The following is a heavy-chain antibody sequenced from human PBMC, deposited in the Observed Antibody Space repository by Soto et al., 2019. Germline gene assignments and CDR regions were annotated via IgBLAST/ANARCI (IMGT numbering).Heavy chain of an antibody. CDR2: IYYSGST. J-gene: IGHJ4*02. D-gene: IGHD3-3*01. Sequence: PSETLSLTCTVSGGSISSGDYYWSWIRQPPGKGLEWIGYIYYSGSTYYNPSLKSRVTISVDTSKNQFSLKLSSVTAADTAVYYCARVSLLRFLEWLPRPDYWGQGTLVTVS. V-gene: IGHV4-30-4*01. CDR3: ARVSLLRFLEWLPRPDY. CDR1: GGSISSGDYY.